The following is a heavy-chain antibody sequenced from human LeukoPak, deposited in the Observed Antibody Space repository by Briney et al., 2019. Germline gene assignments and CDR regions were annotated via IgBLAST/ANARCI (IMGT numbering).Heavy chain of an antibody. CDR3: ARDRGIVATSSAFDI. V-gene: IGHV4-59*12. CDR2: IYYSGST. CDR1: GGSISSYY. J-gene: IGHJ3*02. Sequence: SETLSLTCTVSGGSISSYYWSWIRQPPGKGLEWIGFIYYSGSTNYNPSLKSRVTISVDTSKNQFSLRLSSVTAADTAVYYCARDRGIVATSSAFDIWGQGTMVTVSS. D-gene: IGHD5-12*01.